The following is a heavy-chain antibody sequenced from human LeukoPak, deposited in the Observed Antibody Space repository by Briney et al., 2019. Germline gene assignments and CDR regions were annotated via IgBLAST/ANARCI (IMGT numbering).Heavy chain of an antibody. Sequence: GGSLRLSCAVSGFTFSSNAMSWVRQAPGKGLEWVSAISGSGDSTYYADSVKGRFSISRDNSKNTLYLQTNSPRAEDTAVYYCAILPGYSSGWYEVNYWGQGTLVTVSS. CDR3: AILPGYSSGWYEVNY. V-gene: IGHV3-23*01. J-gene: IGHJ4*02. CDR1: GFTFSSNA. CDR2: ISGSGDST. D-gene: IGHD6-13*01.